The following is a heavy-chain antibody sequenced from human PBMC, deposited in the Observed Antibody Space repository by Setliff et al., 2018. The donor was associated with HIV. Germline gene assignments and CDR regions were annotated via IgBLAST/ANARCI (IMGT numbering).Heavy chain of an antibody. V-gene: IGHV1-3*01. Sequence: GASVKVSCKASGYSFADYTIQWVRQAPGQSLEWMGWIIDGNDNTRYSQKFQGRVTIARDTSASTAYMELSSLRSEDTAVYYCARLSGWYEGDFDSWGQGTLVTVSS. CDR2: IIDGNDNT. D-gene: IGHD6-19*01. CDR1: GYSFADYT. CDR3: ARLSGWYEGDFDS. J-gene: IGHJ5*01.